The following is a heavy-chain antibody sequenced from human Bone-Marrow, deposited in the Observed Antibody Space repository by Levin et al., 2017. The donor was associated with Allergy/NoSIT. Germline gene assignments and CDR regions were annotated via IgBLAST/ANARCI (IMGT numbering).Heavy chain of an antibody. V-gene: IGHV4-61*01. CDR3: AREGYSSGWYSLVGWFDP. D-gene: IGHD6-19*01. CDR2: IYYSGST. Sequence: SETLSLTCTVSGGSVSSGSYYWSWIRQPPGKGLEWIGYIYYSGSTNYNPSLKSRVTISVDTSKNQFSLKLSSVTAADTAVYYCAREGYSSGWYSLVGWFDPWGQGTLVTVSS. J-gene: IGHJ5*02. CDR1: GGSVSSGSYY.